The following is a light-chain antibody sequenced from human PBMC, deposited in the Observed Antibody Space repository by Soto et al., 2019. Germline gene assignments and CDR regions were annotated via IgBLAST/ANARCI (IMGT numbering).Light chain of an antibody. J-gene: IGLJ1*01. CDR3: SSYTSSSTR. V-gene: IGLV2-14*01. CDR1: SSDVGGYNY. Sequence: QSVLTQPASVSGSPGQSITISCTGTSSDVGGYNYVSWYQQHPGKAPKLMIYEVSNRPPGVSNRFSGSKSGNTASLTISGLQAEDEADYYCSSYTSSSTRFGTGTKVTVL. CDR2: EVS.